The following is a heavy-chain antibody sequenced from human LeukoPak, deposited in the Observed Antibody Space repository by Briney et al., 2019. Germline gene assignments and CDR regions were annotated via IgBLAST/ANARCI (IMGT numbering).Heavy chain of an antibody. Sequence: GGSLGLSCAASGFSFSSYWMSWVRQAPGKGLEWVANINQDRSEKNYVDSVKGRFTISRDNAKNSLYLQMNSLRAEDTAVYYCARDESLGDFWSGYFDAFDIWGQGTMVTVSS. V-gene: IGHV3-7*01. CDR2: INQDRSEK. CDR1: GFSFSSYW. CDR3: ARDESLGDFWSGYFDAFDI. J-gene: IGHJ3*02. D-gene: IGHD3-3*01.